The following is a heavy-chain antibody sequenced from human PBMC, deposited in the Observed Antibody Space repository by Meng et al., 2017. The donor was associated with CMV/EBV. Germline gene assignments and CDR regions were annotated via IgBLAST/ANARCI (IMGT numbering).Heavy chain of an antibody. CDR1: GGSFRCYY. J-gene: IGHJ5*02. D-gene: IGHD1-26*01. V-gene: IGHV4-34*01. CDR2: INHSGST. Sequence: HGELPQGGAVLWTLSVTLSRPCAGYGGSFRCYYWSWIRQPPGKGLEWIGEINHSGSTNYNPSLKSRVTISVDTSKNQFSLKLSSVTAADTAVYYCARGVGGWFDPWGQGTLVTVSS. CDR3: ARGVGGWFDP.